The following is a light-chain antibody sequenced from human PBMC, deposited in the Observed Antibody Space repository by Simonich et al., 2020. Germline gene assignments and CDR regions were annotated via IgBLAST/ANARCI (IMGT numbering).Light chain of an antibody. CDR3: MQSIQSYT. V-gene: IGKV2D-29*02. J-gene: IGKJ2*01. Sequence: DIVMTQTPLSLSVTPGQPASISCKSSQSLLHSDGKTSLYWYLQKPGQSPQLLIYEVSNRCSGVPDRFSGSGSGTDFTLKISRVEAEDVGVYYCMQSIQSYTFGQGTKLEIK. CDR1: QSLLHSDGKTS. CDR2: EVS.